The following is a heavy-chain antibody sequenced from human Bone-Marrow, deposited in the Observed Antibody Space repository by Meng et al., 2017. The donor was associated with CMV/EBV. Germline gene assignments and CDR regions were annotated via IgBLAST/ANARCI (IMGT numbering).Heavy chain of an antibody. CDR2: ISYTGST. CDR1: GGHSLGNGGSY. Sequence: PQLLESVRGPVVLSEYLSLIFTVSGGHSLGNGGSYGGWSRQPPGKGLGWIGSISYTGSTYYNPSLESRVIMSVDTSKNQFSLKLTSVTAADTAMYYCASMLTGDPLRDYWGQGTLVTVSS. V-gene: IGHV4-39*07. CDR3: ASMLTGDPLRDY. D-gene: IGHD7-27*01. J-gene: IGHJ4*02.